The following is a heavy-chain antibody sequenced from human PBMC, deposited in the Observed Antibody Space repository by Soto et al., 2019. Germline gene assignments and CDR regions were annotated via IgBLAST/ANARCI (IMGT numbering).Heavy chain of an antibody. Sequence: GGSTRLSCAASGFTVYSNYMSWVRQAPGKGLEWVSVIYSGGSTYYADSVKGRFTISVDTSKNQFSLKLSSVTAADTAVYYCARTISFIAEAFDPWGQGTLVTVSS. D-gene: IGHD6-19*01. CDR3: ARTISFIAEAFDP. J-gene: IGHJ5*02. CDR1: GFTVYSNY. V-gene: IGHV3-53*05. CDR2: IYSGGST.